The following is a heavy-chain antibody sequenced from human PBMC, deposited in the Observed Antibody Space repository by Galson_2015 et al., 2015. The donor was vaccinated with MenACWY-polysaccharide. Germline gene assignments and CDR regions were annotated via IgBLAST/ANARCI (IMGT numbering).Heavy chain of an antibody. Sequence: SVKVSCKASGYTFTTHYFHWMRQAPGQGLEWMGSINPNSGATTYAQRFQGRVMMTRDTSISTVYMELSSLKSDDTAVYYYARGGGRYHFDYWGQGTLVTVST. CDR2: INPNSGAT. J-gene: IGHJ4*02. V-gene: IGHV1-2*02. CDR1: GYTFTTHY. CDR3: ARGGGRYHFDY. D-gene: IGHD1-26*01.